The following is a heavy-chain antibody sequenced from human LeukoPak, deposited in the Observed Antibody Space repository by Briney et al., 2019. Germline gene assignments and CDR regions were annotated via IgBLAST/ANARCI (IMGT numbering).Heavy chain of an antibody. J-gene: IGHJ4*02. D-gene: IGHD5-24*01. CDR3: ARDGDGYNSDY. V-gene: IGHV1-69*13. CDR2: IIPIFGTA. CDR1: GGTFSSYA. Sequence: ASVKVSCKASGGTFSSYAISWVRQAPGQGLEWMGGIIPIFGTANYAQKFQGRVTITADESTSTAYMELSSPRSEDTAVYYCARDGDGYNSDYWGQGTLVTVSS.